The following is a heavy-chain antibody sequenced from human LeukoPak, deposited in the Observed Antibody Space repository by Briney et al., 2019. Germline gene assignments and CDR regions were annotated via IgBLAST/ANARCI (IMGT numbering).Heavy chain of an antibody. CDR2: IYTSGST. V-gene: IGHV4-4*07. CDR1: GGSISSYY. CDR3: ARGSSGYSPFDY. J-gene: IGHJ4*02. Sequence: SETLSLTCTVSGGSISSYYWSWIRQPAGKGLEWIGRIYTSGSTNSNPSLNRRVTVSVDTSKNQFSLKLSSVTAADTAVNYSARGSSGYSPFDYWGQGTLVTVSS. D-gene: IGHD3-22*01.